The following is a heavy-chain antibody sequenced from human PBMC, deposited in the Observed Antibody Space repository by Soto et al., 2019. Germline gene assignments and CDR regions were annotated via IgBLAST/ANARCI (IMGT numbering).Heavy chain of an antibody. CDR2: INPNSGGT. J-gene: IGHJ5*02. D-gene: IGHD1-1*01. CDR1: GYTFTGYY. CDR3: ERENWNEWFDP. V-gene: IGHV1-2*02. Sequence: ASVKVSCKASGYTFTGYYMHWVRQAPGQGLEWMGWINPNSGGTNYAQKFQGRVTMTRDTSXSTAYMELSRLRSDDTAVYYCERENWNEWFDPWGQGTMVTVSS.